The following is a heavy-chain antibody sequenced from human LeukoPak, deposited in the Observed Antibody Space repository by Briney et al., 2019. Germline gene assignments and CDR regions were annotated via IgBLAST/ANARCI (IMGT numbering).Heavy chain of an antibody. D-gene: IGHD5-12*01. CDR3: ARMSCYHQGGDY. Sequence: PGGSLRLSCAASGFSFSSYDMSWVRQSPEKGLEWVSGINGRGDNTYHADSVKGRFTICRDNSKNKLYLQMNSLRAEDTAIYFCARMSCYHQGGDYWGQGALVTVSS. CDR2: INGRGDNT. J-gene: IGHJ4*02. CDR1: GFSFSSYD. V-gene: IGHV3-23*01.